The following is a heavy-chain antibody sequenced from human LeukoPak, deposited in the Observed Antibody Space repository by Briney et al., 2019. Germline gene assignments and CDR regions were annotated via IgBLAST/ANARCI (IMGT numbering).Heavy chain of an antibody. D-gene: IGHD7-27*01. J-gene: IGHJ4*02. Sequence: GGSLRLSCAASGFTFSSYSMNWVRQAPGKGLEWVSSITSSSSYTFYADSVKGRFTTSRDNAKNSLFLQMNSLRAEDTAVYYCGRGHWGLDYWGQGALVTVSS. CDR3: GRGHWGLDY. CDR2: ITSSSSYT. CDR1: GFTFSSYS. V-gene: IGHV3-21*01.